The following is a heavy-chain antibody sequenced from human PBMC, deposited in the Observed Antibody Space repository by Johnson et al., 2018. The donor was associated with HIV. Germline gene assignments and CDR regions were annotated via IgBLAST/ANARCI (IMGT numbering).Heavy chain of an antibody. CDR1: GFTFSSYW. CDR2: IKQDGSEK. D-gene: IGHD1-26*01. CDR3: AKFVGAGSYDAFDI. Sequence: VQLVESGGGLVKPGGSLRLSCAASGFTFSSYWMTWVRQAPGKGLEWVANIKQDGSEKYYVDSVKGRFTISRDNAKNTLYLQMNSLRAEDTAVYYCAKFVGAGSYDAFDIWGQGTMVTVAS. V-gene: IGHV3-7*01. J-gene: IGHJ3*02.